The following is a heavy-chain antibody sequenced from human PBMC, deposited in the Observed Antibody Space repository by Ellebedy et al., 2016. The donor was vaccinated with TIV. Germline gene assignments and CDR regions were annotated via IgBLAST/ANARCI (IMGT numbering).Heavy chain of an antibody. CDR3: ARDGMIWGVCDY. D-gene: IGHD3-10*01. Sequence: GGSLRLSXAASGFTFSSYSMNWVRQAPGKGLEWISYITTNSKTIYYADSVKGRFTISRDNAKNSLYLQMNSLRVEDTAVYYCARDGMIWGVCDYWGQGTLVTVSS. V-gene: IGHV3-48*04. CDR1: GFTFSSYS. CDR2: ITTNSKTI. J-gene: IGHJ4*02.